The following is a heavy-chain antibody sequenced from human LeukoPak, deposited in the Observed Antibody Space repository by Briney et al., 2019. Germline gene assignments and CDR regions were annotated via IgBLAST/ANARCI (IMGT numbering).Heavy chain of an antibody. J-gene: IGHJ4*02. CDR1: GFTFSSYW. V-gene: IGHV3-74*01. Sequence: GGSLRLSCAASGFTFSSYWMHWVRQAPGKGLVWFSRINSDGSSTSYADSVKGRFTISRDNDKNTLYLQMNSLRAEDTAVYYCARGGYDFWSGSFIDYWGQGPLVTVSS. CDR2: INSDGSST. D-gene: IGHD3-3*01. CDR3: ARGGYDFWSGSFIDY.